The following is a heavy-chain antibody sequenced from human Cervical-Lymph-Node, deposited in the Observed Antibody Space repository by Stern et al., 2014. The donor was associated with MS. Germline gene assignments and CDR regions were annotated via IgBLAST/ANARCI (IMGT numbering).Heavy chain of an antibody. Sequence: QITLKESGPALVKPTQTLTLTCTFSGFSLNTSGMCVSWIRQPPGKALERLALIHWDDDKYYSTSLKTRLTISKDTSKNQVVLTMTDMDPVDTATYYCARIPYYYDSSGYYSPHYFDYWGQGTLVTVSS. CDR2: IHWDDDK. D-gene: IGHD3-22*01. J-gene: IGHJ4*02. V-gene: IGHV2-70*01. CDR1: GFSLNTSGMC. CDR3: ARIPYYYDSSGYYSPHYFDY.